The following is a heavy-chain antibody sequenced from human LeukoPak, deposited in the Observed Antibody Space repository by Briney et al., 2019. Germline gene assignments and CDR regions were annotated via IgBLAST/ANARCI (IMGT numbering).Heavy chain of an antibody. CDR1: GFTFSSYS. CDR2: IKQDGSEK. D-gene: IGHD6-13*01. CDR3: ARGQVAAAGN. J-gene: IGHJ4*02. V-gene: IGHV3-7*01. Sequence: GGSLRLSCAASGFTFSSYSMNWVRQAPGKGLEWVASIKQDGSEKYYVDSVKGRFTISRDNAKNSLYLQMNSLRAEDTAVYYCARGQVAAAGNWGQGTLVTVSS.